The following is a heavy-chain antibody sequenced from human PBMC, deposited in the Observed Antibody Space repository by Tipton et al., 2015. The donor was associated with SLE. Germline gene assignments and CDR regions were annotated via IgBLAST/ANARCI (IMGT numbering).Heavy chain of an antibody. CDR3: ASWVGNQNY. CDR2: VNQGGSEK. Sequence: GSLRLSCAASGFAFSSSWMSWVRQAPGKGLEWVAHVNQGGSEKYYVDSVKGRFTISGDNAKNSLYLQMNSLRAEDTAAYYCASWVGNQNYWGQGTLVTVSS. J-gene: IGHJ4*02. V-gene: IGHV3-7*01. D-gene: IGHD7-27*01. CDR1: GFAFSSSW.